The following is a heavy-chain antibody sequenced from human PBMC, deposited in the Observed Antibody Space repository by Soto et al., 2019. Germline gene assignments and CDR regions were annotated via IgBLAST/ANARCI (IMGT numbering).Heavy chain of an antibody. J-gene: IGHJ4*02. CDR1: GESFSGYI. CDR3: ARHFVAVVIKGWGY. Sequence: SETLSLTCAVYGESFSGYIWTWIRQTPGKGLQWIGQINYSGSASYNPSLKSRVTMSVHTSNSQFSLELSSVTAADTAVYYCARHFVAVVIKGWGYWGQGKLVTVS. V-gene: IGHV4-34*01. D-gene: IGHD3-10*01. CDR2: INYSGSA.